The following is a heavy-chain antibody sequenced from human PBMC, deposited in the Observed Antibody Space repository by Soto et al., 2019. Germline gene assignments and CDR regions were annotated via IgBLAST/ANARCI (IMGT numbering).Heavy chain of an antibody. D-gene: IGHD3-10*01. CDR3: ARHRVRNWFDP. J-gene: IGHJ5*02. V-gene: IGHV4-39*01. CDR1: GGPISSSSYY. Sequence: SETLSLTCIVSGGPISSSSYYWGWIRQPPGKGLEWIGSIYYSGSTYYNPSLKSRVTISVDTSKNQFSLKLSSVTAADTAVFYCARHRVRNWFDPWGQGTLVTVPQ. CDR2: IYYSGST.